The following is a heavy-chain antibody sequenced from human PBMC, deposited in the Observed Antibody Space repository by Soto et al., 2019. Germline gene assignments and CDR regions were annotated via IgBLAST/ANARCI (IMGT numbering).Heavy chain of an antibody. V-gene: IGHV3-11*06. Sequence: GGSLRLSCAASGFTFSDYYMSWIRQAPGKGLEWISYISGRNTFTQYADSVKGRFTISRDNAKNSLYLQLNSLTAEDTAVYYCARDGGVIITGAIAGGYGLDVWGQRTTVTVYS. D-gene: IGHD3-9*01. J-gene: IGHJ6*02. CDR1: GFTFSDYY. CDR3: ARDGGVIITGAIAGGYGLDV. CDR2: ISGRNTFT.